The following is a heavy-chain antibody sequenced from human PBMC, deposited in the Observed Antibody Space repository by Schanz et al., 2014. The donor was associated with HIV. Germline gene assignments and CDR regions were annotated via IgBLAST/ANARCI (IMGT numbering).Heavy chain of an antibody. CDR3: RGYRFYYGVDF. J-gene: IGHJ6*02. V-gene: IGHV3-72*01. CDR1: GFIFSDHF. D-gene: IGHD5-18*01. Sequence: EVQVVESGGGLVQPGGSLRLSCTTSGFIFSDHFMGWVRQAPGKGLEWVGFIKSKAYGGTTDYAASVKGRFTISRDDSKNSVYLQMNSLNIEDTAVYYCRGYRFYYGVDFWGQGTTVTVS. CDR2: IKSKAYGGTT.